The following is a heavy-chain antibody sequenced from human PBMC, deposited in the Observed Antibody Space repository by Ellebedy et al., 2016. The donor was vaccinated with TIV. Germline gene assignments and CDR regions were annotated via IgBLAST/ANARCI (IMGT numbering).Heavy chain of an antibody. Sequence: SLKISCAASGFTFEAYAMHWVRQAPGKGLEWVSGISGNGGSIGYADFVKDRFFISRDNAKNSLHLQMDSLRVEDMALYYCVKETRPGLVTTHGLDVWGQGTTVTVSS. D-gene: IGHD4-17*01. CDR1: GFTFEAYA. CDR2: ISGNGGSI. V-gene: IGHV3-9*03. CDR3: VKETRPGLVTTHGLDV. J-gene: IGHJ6*02.